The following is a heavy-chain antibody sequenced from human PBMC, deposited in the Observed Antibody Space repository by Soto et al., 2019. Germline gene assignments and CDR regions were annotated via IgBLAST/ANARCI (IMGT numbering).Heavy chain of an antibody. CDR3: ARDPRVGLPEAHYYYGMDV. CDR1: GYTFTGYY. CDR2: INPNSGGT. Sequence: QVPLVQSGAEVKKPGASVKVSCKASGYTFTGYYMHWVRQAPGQGLEWMGWINPNSGGTNYAQKFQGWVTMTRDTSISTAYMELSRLRSDDTAVYYCARDPRVGLPEAHYYYGMDVWGQGTTVTVSS. D-gene: IGHD2-2*01. V-gene: IGHV1-2*04. J-gene: IGHJ6*02.